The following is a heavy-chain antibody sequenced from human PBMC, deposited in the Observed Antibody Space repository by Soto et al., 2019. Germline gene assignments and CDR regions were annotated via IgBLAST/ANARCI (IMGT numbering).Heavy chain of an antibody. D-gene: IGHD2-2*01. Sequence: ASVKVSCKASGYTFTGYYMHWVRQAPGQGLEWMGWINPNSGGTNYAQKFQGWVTMTRDTSISTAYMELSRLRSDDTAVCYCARGGTGYCSSTSCSNWFDPWGQGTLVTVSS. CDR3: ARGGTGYCSSTSCSNWFDP. V-gene: IGHV1-2*04. CDR2: INPNSGGT. CDR1: GYTFTGYY. J-gene: IGHJ5*02.